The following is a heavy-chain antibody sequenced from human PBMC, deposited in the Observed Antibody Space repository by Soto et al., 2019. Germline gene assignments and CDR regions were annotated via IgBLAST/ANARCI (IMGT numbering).Heavy chain of an antibody. CDR1: GFTFSSYA. CDR3: AKVYGGNYYFDY. V-gene: IGHV3-23*01. J-gene: IGHJ4*02. Sequence: GGSLRLSCAASGFTFSSYAMSWVRQAPGKGLEWVSAISGSGGSTYYADSVKGRFTISRDNSKNKLYLQMNSLRAEDTAVYYCAKVYGGNYYFDYWGQGTLVTVSS. CDR2: ISGSGGST. D-gene: IGHD2-21*01.